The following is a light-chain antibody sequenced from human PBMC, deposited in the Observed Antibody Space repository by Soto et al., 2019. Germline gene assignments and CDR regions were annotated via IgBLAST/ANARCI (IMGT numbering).Light chain of an antibody. J-gene: IGKJ1*01. V-gene: IGKV1-9*01. CDR3: LQVYSFPRT. CDR2: AAS. CDR1: QGISSY. Sequence: IQLTQSPSSLSASVGDRVTITCRASQGISSYLGWFQQKPGKAPQYLIQAASILQSGVPSRFSGSGSGTEFILTINNLQPEDFASYFCLQVYSFPRTFGLGTKVDIK.